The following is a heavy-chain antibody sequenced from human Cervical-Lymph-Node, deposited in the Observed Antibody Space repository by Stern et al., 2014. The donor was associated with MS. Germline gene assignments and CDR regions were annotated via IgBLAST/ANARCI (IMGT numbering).Heavy chain of an antibody. V-gene: IGHV3-9*01. D-gene: IGHD3-3*01. J-gene: IGHJ4*02. CDR2: ISWNSGDI. Sequence: EVQLEESGGGLVQPGRSLRLTCVASGFTFEDYTMHWVRQAPGKGLEWVSGISWNSGDIGYADSVKGRFTISRDNAKNSLYLQMNSLRSEDTAFYYCAKDIQPAMFGPEYWGQGTLVTVSS. CDR1: GFTFEDYT. CDR3: AKDIQPAMFGPEY.